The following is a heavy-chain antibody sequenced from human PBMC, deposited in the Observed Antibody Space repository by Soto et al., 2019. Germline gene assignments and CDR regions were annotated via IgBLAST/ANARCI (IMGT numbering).Heavy chain of an antibody. Sequence: QVQLVESGGGVVQPGRSLTRSCAASGFTFSDYPMHWVRQAPGKGLEWVAVSAYDGRVKYSVDSVKGRFTISRDDSKTTLYLQMNSLRVDDPAVYYCARVFIVGAPDYFDDLGQGTLVTVAS. V-gene: IGHV3-30*04. CDR1: GFTFSDYP. D-gene: IGHD1-26*01. CDR2: SAYDGRVK. J-gene: IGHJ4*02. CDR3: ARVFIVGAPDYFDD.